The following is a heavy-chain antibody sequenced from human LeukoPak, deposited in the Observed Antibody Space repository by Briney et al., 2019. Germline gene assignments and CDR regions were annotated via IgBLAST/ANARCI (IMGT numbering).Heavy chain of an antibody. CDR2: IYPGDSHT. J-gene: IGHJ4*02. CDR1: GYTFTNYW. Sequence: GESLRISCKASGYTFTNYWIGWVRQMPGKGLEWMGIIYPGDSHTIYSPSFQGQVTISADKSIDTAYLQCNSLKASDTAMYYCARQVLGVTSEGFDYWGQGTLVTVSS. V-gene: IGHV5-51*01. CDR3: ARQVLGVTSEGFDY. D-gene: IGHD4-11*01.